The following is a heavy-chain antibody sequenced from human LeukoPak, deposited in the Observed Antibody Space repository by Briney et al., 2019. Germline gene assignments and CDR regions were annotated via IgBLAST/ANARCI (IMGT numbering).Heavy chain of an antibody. CDR2: TIPIFGTA. CDR3: ARGGYDLFYYYYYGMDV. V-gene: IGHV1-69*13. J-gene: IGHJ6*04. D-gene: IGHD5-12*01. Sequence: SVKVSCKASGGTFISYAISWVRQAPGQGLEWMGGTIPIFGTANYAQKFQGRVTITADESTSTAYMELSSLRSEDTAVYYCARGGYDLFYYYYYGMDVWGKGTTVTVSS. CDR1: GGTFISYA.